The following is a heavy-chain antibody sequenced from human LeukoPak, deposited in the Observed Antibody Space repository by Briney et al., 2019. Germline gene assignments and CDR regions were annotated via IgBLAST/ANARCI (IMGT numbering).Heavy chain of an antibody. D-gene: IGHD1-26*01. CDR1: GFTFSSYW. V-gene: IGHV3-74*01. CDR3: ARAATGSYHFDY. CDR2: IKTDGSIT. J-gene: IGHJ4*02. Sequence: PGGSLRLSCAAAGFTFSSYWMHWVRQAPGKGLVWVSRIKTDGSITSYADSVKDRFTISRDNAKNTLYVQMNSLRVEDTAVYYCARAATGSYHFDYWSQGTLVTVSS.